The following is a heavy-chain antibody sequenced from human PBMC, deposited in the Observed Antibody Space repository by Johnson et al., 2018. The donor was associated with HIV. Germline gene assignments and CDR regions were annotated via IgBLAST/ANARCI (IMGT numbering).Heavy chain of an antibody. J-gene: IGHJ3*02. CDR1: GFTFSSYP. V-gene: IGHV3-30*04. D-gene: IGHD4-17*01. CDR3: ARPSVITTLTTTPWAFDI. CDR2: ISYDGNNK. Sequence: QEKLVESGGGVVQPGRSLRLSCAASGFTFSSYPMHWVRQAPGKGLEWVAFISYDGNNKYYTDSVKGRFTISRDNSKNTLYLQMNSLRAEDTAIYYCARPSVITTLTTTPWAFDIWGQGTMVTVSS.